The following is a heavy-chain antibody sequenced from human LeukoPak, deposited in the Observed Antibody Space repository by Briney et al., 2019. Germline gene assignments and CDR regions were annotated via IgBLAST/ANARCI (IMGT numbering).Heavy chain of an antibody. D-gene: IGHD6-6*01. CDR1: GGSISTYY. CDR2: IYHRGST. V-gene: IGHV4-59*01. J-gene: IGHJ1*01. CDR3: ARGGAARLHFQN. Sequence: SETLSLTCTVSGGSISTYYWNWIRQPPGKGLEWIGYIYHRGSTNYNPSLQSRVTISVDTSKNQFSLNLNSVTAADTAVYYCARGGAARLHFQNWGQGTLVTVSS.